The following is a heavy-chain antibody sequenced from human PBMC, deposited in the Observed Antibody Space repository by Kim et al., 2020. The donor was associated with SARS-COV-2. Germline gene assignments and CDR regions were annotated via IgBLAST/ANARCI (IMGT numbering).Heavy chain of an antibody. CDR2: ISGSGGSS. Sequence: GGSLRLSCAASGFTFSTYAMNWLRQAPGKGLEWVLTISGSGGSSYNADSVKGRFTISRDNSKSTLYLQMNSLRAEDTAVYYCAKAVSPHSGYDFDAFDMWGQGTMVTVSS. CDR3: AKAVSPHSGYDFDAFDM. J-gene: IGHJ3*02. D-gene: IGHD5-12*01. CDR1: GFTFSTYA. V-gene: IGHV3-23*01.